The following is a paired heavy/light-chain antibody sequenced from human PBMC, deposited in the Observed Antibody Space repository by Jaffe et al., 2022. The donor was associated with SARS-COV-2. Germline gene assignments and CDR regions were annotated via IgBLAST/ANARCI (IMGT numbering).Heavy chain of an antibody. CDR2: ISGSGGST. V-gene: IGHV3-23*01. Sequence: EVQLLESGGGLVQPGGSLRLSCAASGFTFSSYAMSWVRQAPGKGLEWVSAISGSGGSTYYADSVKGRFTISRDNSKNTLYLQMNSLRAEDTAVYYCAKVSGYYYGSGSYWRKYYFDYWGQGTLVTVSS. D-gene: IGHD3-10*01. J-gene: IGHJ4*02. CDR1: GFTFSSYA. CDR3: AKVSGYYYGSGSYWRKYYFDY.
Light chain of an antibody. V-gene: IGLV3-10*01. Sequence: SYELTQPPSVSVSPGQTARITCSGDALPKKYAYWYQQKSGQAPVLVIYEDSKRPSGIPERFSGSSSGTMATLTISGAQVEDEADYYCYSTDSSGNHSGVFGGGTKLTVL. CDR1: ALPKKY. CDR3: YSTDSSGNHSGV. CDR2: EDS. J-gene: IGLJ2*01.